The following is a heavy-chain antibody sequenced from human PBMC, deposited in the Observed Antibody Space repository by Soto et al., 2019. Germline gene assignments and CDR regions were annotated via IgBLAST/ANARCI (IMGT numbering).Heavy chain of an antibody. CDR3: ARDLQTYYCSSTSCYASPLDY. J-gene: IGHJ4*02. Sequence: SVKVSCKASGGTFSSYAISWVRQAPGQGLEWMGGIIPIFGTANYAQKFQGRVTITADESTSTAYMELSSLRSEDTAVYYCARDLQTYYCSSTSCYASPLDYWGQ. D-gene: IGHD2-2*01. CDR2: IIPIFGTA. V-gene: IGHV1-69*13. CDR1: GGTFSSYA.